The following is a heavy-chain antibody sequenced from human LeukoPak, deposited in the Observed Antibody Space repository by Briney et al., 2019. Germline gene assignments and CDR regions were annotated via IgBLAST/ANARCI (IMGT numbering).Heavy chain of an antibody. J-gene: IGHJ3*02. V-gene: IGHV3-23*01. CDR3: AKSWNYYDSSGDDALDI. CDR2: ISGSGDST. Sequence: HPGGSLRLSCAASGFTFSSYGMSWVRQAPGKGLEWVSAISGSGDSTYYADSVKGRFTISRDNSKNTLYLQMNSLRAEDTAVYYCAKSWNYYDSSGDDALDIWGQGTMVTVSS. D-gene: IGHD3-22*01. CDR1: GFTFSSYG.